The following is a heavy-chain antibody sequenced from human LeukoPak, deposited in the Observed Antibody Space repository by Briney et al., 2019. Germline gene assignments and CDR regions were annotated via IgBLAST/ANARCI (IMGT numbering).Heavy chain of an antibody. D-gene: IGHD2-15*01. CDR2: INPNSGGT. Sequence: ASVKVSCKASGYTFTGYYMHWVRQAPGQGLEWMGWINPNSGGTNDAQKFQGRVTMTRDTSISTAYMELSRLRSDDTAVYYCARPVVVAARTLDYWGQGTLVTVSS. J-gene: IGHJ4*02. CDR3: ARPVVVAARTLDY. V-gene: IGHV1-2*02. CDR1: GYTFTGYY.